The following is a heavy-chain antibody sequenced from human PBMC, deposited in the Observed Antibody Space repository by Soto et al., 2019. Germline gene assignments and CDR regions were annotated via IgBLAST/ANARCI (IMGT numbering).Heavy chain of an antibody. CDR3: VREGRLLGAFDI. D-gene: IGHD3-10*01. CDR2: IQQDGRER. J-gene: IGHJ3*02. CDR1: GFTSGSYW. V-gene: IGHV3-7*03. Sequence: EVQLVESGGALVQPGGFPRLSCEASGFTSGSYWMAWVRQAPGKGLEWVANIQQDGRERHYGDSVKGRFTISRDNAKNSLYLEMNSLRVEDTAFYYCVREGRLLGAFDIWGQGTMVTVSS.